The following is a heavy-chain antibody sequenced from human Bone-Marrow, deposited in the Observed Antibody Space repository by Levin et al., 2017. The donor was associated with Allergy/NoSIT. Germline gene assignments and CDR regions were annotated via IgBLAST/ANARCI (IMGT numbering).Heavy chain of an antibody. J-gene: IGHJ6*02. CDR2: VSAYSGNT. CDR3: ARGHFPYYYYGMDV. Sequence: WVRQAPGQGLEWMGWVSAYSGNTNYALNLQDRVTMTTDTATNTAYMELTSLRSDDTAIYYCARGHFPYYYYGMDVWGQGTTVVVSS. V-gene: IGHV1-18*01.